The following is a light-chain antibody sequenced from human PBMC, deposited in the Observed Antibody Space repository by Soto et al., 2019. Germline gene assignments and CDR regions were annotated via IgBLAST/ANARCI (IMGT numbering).Light chain of an antibody. V-gene: IGKV1-39*01. J-gene: IGKJ3*01. CDR2: AAS. CDR1: QSISSY. CDR3: QHSYSTPFT. Sequence: DIQMTQSPSSLSASVGDRVTITCRASQSISSYLNWYQQKPGKAPKLLIYAASSLQSGVPSRLSVSGSGTDFTLTISSLQPEDFATYYCQHSYSTPFTFGPGTKVDIK.